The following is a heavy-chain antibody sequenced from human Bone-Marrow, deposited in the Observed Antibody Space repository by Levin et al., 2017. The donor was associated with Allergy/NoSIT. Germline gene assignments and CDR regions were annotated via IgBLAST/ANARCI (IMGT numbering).Heavy chain of an antibody. CDR3: ARGGYCSGGSCYSSPGYDYYGMDV. CDR1: GYTFTSYY. Sequence: ASVKVSCKASGYTFTSYYMHWVRQAPGQGLEWMGIINPSGGSTSYAQKFQGRVTMTRDTSTSTVYMELSSLRSEDTAVYYCARGGYCSGGSCYSSPGYDYYGMDVWGQGTTVTVSS. V-gene: IGHV1-46*01. J-gene: IGHJ6*02. CDR2: INPSGGST. D-gene: IGHD2-15*01.